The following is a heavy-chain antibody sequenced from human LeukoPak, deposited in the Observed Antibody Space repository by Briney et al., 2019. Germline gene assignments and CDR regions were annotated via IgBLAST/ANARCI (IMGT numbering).Heavy chain of an antibody. CDR3: ARQDTAMAYYYGMDV. CDR1: GGSISSGSYY. J-gene: IGHJ6*02. Sequence: SETLSLTCTVSGGSISSGSYYWSWIRQPAGKGLEWIGRIYTSGSTNYNPSLKSRVTISVDTSKNQFSLKLSSVTAADTAVYYCARQDTAMAYYYGMDVWGQGTTVTVSS. D-gene: IGHD5-18*01. V-gene: IGHV4-61*02. CDR2: IYTSGST.